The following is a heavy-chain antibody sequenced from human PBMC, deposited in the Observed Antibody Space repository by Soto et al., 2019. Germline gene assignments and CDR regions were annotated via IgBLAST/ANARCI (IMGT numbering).Heavy chain of an antibody. CDR3: ARGRSRGTANYLDV. CDR1: GGSFSGYY. D-gene: IGHD5-18*01. Sequence: PSETLSLTCAVYGGSFSGYYWSWIRQPPGKGLEWIGEINHSGSTNYNPSLKSRVTISVDTSKNQFSLKLSSVTAADTAVYYCARGRSRGTANYLDVWGEGTTVTVSS. V-gene: IGHV4-34*01. J-gene: IGHJ6*03. CDR2: INHSGST.